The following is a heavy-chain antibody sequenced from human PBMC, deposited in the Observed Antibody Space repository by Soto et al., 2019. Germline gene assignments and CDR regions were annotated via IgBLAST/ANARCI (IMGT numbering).Heavy chain of an antibody. D-gene: IGHD6-19*01. CDR2: INWNSGRI. J-gene: IGHJ4*02. CDR1: GFTFDDYA. V-gene: IGHV3-9*01. CDR3: VKGSQWTFEY. Sequence: EVQLVESGGGLVQPGRSLRLSCTASGFTFDDYAMHWVRQAPGKGLEWVSGINWNSGRIGYADSVKGRFTISRDNAKKSLYLEMNSLSAEDTAFYYCVKGSQWTFEYWGQGARVTVSS.